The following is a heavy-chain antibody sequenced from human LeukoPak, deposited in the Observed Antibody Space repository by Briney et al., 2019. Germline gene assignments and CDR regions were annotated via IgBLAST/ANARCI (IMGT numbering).Heavy chain of an antibody. Sequence: ASVKVSCKASGYTFTGYYMHWVRQAPGQGLEWMGWINPNSGGTNYAQKFQGRVTMTRDTSISTAYMELRSLRSDDTAVYYCARERCSSTSCYLSDYWGQGTLVTVSS. CDR3: ARERCSSTSCYLSDY. CDR2: INPNSGGT. V-gene: IGHV1-2*02. CDR1: GYTFTGYY. J-gene: IGHJ4*02. D-gene: IGHD2-2*01.